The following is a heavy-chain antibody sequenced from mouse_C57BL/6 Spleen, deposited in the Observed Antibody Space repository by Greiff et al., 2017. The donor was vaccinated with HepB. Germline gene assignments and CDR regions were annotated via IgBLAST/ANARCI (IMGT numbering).Heavy chain of an antibody. CDR3: ARDAPLTGSFAY. V-gene: IGHV7-1*01. CDR2: SRNKANDYTT. Sequence: EVQGVESGGGLVQSGRSLRLSCATSGFTFSDFYMEWVRQAPGKGLEWIAASRNKANDYTTEYSASVKGRFIVSRDTSQSILYLQMNALGAEDTAIYYCARDAPLTGSFAYWGQGTLVTVSA. J-gene: IGHJ3*01. D-gene: IGHD4-1*01. CDR1: GFTFSDFY.